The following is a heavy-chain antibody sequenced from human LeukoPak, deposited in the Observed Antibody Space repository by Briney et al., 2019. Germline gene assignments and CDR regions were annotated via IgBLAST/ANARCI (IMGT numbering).Heavy chain of an antibody. V-gene: IGHV3-53*01. CDR3: VKERDRGTDVADDFDF. J-gene: IGHJ4*02. CDR2: IYSGGST. D-gene: IGHD6-19*01. CDR1: GFTVSSNY. Sequence: GGSLRLSCAASGFTVSSNYMSWVRQAPGKGLEWVSVIYSGGSTYYADSVKGRFTISRDNSRNTLYLQMNSLRAEDTAVYYCVKERDRGTDVADDFDFWGQGTLVTVSS.